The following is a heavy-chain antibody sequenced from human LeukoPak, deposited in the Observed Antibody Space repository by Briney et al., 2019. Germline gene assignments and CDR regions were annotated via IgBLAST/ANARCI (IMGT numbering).Heavy chain of an antibody. CDR1: GCSFTDYY. CDR2: INPNSGGT. Sequence: ASVKVSCKASGCSFTDYYMHWVRQAPGQGLEWMGWINPNSGGTNSAREFQGRVTMTRDTSITTVYMEVSWLTSDDTAIYYCARADRLHGGPYLIGPWGQGTLVTVSS. CDR3: ARADRLHGGPYLIGP. D-gene: IGHD2-21*01. J-gene: IGHJ5*02. V-gene: IGHV1-2*02.